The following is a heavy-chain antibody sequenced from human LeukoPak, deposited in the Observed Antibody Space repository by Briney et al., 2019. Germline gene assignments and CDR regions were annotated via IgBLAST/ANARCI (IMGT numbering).Heavy chain of an antibody. D-gene: IGHD1-26*01. Sequence: GGSLRLSCAASGFTFSSYAMSWVRQAPGKGLEWVSAISGSGGSTYYADSVKGRFTISRDNSKNMVYLQMNSLRGEDTALYYCARGPSGSYVRYYFDYWGQGTLVTVSS. CDR1: GFTFSSYA. V-gene: IGHV3-23*01. CDR3: ARGPSGSYVRYYFDY. CDR2: ISGSGGST. J-gene: IGHJ4*02.